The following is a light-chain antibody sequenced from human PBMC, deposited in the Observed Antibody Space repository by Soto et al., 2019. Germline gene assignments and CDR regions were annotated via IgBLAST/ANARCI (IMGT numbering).Light chain of an antibody. Sequence: QLVLTQSPSASASLGASVKLTCTRSSGHSSYAIAWHQQQPEKGPRYLMKLNSDGSHSKGDGIPDRFSGSSSGAERSLTISSLQSEDEADYYCQTWGTGIHYVFGTGTKLTVL. CDR3: QTWGTGIHYV. CDR1: SGHSSYA. V-gene: IGLV4-69*01. CDR2: LNSDGSH. J-gene: IGLJ1*01.